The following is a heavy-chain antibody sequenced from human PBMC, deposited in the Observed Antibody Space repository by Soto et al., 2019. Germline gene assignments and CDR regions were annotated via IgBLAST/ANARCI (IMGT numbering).Heavy chain of an antibody. J-gene: IGHJ5*02. D-gene: IGHD3-16*01. CDR1: GGFLSESY. Sequence: SETLSLTCAVYGGFLSESYWTWVRQPPGKWLEWIGEINHVGGTNYNPSLKSRVTMSVDTSQNQFSLRLISVTAADTAMYFCVRIRYQLPSSVLWLDPWGQGXPVTVYS. CDR3: VRIRYQLPSSVLWLDP. V-gene: IGHV4-34*01. CDR2: INHVGGT.